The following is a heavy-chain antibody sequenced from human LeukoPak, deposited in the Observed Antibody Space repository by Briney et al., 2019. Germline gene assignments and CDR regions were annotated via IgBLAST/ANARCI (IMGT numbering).Heavy chain of an antibody. CDR1: GFTFSSYA. Sequence: GGSLRLSCAASGFTFSSYAMHWVRQAPGKGLEWVAVISYDGSNNYYADSVKGRFTISRDNSKNTLYLQMNSLRAEDTAVYYCAREYYYGSGSLDYWGQGTLVTVSS. CDR3: AREYYYGSGSLDY. D-gene: IGHD3-10*01. CDR2: ISYDGSNN. V-gene: IGHV3-30-3*01. J-gene: IGHJ4*02.